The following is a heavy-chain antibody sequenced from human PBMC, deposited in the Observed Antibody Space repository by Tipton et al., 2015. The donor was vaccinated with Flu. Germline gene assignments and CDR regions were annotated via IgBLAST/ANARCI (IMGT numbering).Heavy chain of an antibody. CDR1: GFTFNSYA. V-gene: IGHV3-30*03. CDR3: AHPLFPFLFWYPFDF. CDR2: LSIGGDNT. J-gene: IGHJ4*02. D-gene: IGHD3-3*01. Sequence: SLRLSCVASGFTFNSYAMHWVRQAPGKGLEWLALLSIGGDNTYYADSVRGRFTISRDNSRNTLFLQMDSLRPEDTAVYFCAHPLFPFLFWYPFDFWGQGTLVSFSS.